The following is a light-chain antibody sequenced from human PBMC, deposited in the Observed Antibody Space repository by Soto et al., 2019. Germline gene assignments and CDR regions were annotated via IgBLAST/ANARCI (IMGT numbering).Light chain of an antibody. CDR1: QSFSSY. J-gene: IGKJ4*01. V-gene: IGKV3-11*01. CDR2: DAS. CDR3: QKRSNWPLT. Sequence: EIVLTQSPATLSLSPQERATLSCRASQSFSSYLAFYQQKPGQAPRLLIYDASNRATGIPARFSGRGSGPDFPLTLSSLEPEDFAVYYCQKRSNWPLTFGGGTKVEIK.